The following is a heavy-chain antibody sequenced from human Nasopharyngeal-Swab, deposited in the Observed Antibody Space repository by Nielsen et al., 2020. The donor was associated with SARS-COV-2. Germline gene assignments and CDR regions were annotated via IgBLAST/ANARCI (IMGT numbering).Heavy chain of an antibody. CDR3: ARRGGTAGSDAFDI. J-gene: IGHJ3*02. V-gene: IGHV5-10-1*01. D-gene: IGHD6-13*01. Sequence: VRQMPGKGLEWMGRIDPSDSYTNYSLSFQGHVTISADKSISTAYLQWSSLKASDTAMYYCARRGGTAGSDAFDIWGQGTMVTVSS. CDR2: IDPSDSYT.